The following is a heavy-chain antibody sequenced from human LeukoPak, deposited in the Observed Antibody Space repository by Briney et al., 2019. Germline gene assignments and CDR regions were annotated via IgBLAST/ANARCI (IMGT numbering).Heavy chain of an antibody. D-gene: IGHD6-19*01. V-gene: IGHV1-18*01. Sequence: ASVKVFCKASGYTFTSYGISWVRQAPGQGLEWMGWISAYNGNTNYAQKLQGRVTMTTDTSTSTAYMELRSLRSDDTAVYYCASGEGPYSSGWSTFDYWGQGTLVTVSS. CDR3: ASGEGPYSSGWSTFDY. CDR2: ISAYNGNT. J-gene: IGHJ4*02. CDR1: GYTFTSYG.